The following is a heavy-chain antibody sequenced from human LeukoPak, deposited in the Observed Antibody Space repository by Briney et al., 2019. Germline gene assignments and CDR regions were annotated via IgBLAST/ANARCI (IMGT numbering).Heavy chain of an antibody. D-gene: IGHD3-22*01. J-gene: IGHJ4*02. Sequence: PSETLSLTCTVSGGSVSGYYWSWIRQPPGKGLEWIGYIYYSGSTNYNPSLKSRVTISVDTSKNQFSLKLSSVTAADTAVYYCARGHGDYYDSSGYSHYFDYWGQGTLVTVSS. CDR2: IYYSGST. V-gene: IGHV4-59*02. CDR3: ARGHGDYYDSSGYSHYFDY. CDR1: GGSVSGYY.